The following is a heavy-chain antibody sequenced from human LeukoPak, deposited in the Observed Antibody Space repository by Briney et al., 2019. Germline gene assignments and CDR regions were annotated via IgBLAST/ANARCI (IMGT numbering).Heavy chain of an antibody. CDR2: IYYSGST. CDR1: GDSISSSSYY. D-gene: IGHD3-22*01. Sequence: PSETLSLTCTVSGDSISSSSYYWGWIRQPPGKGLEWIGSIYYSGSTYYNPSLKSRVTISVDTSKNQFSLKLTSVTAADTAVYFCARHREYYYDSSGNFDYWGQGTLVTVSS. J-gene: IGHJ4*02. CDR3: ARHREYYYDSSGNFDY. V-gene: IGHV4-39*01.